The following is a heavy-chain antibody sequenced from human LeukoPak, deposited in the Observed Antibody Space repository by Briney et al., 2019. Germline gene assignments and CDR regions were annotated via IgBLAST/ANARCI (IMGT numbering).Heavy chain of an antibody. J-gene: IGHJ3*02. CDR2: ISGSGGST. D-gene: IGHD6-6*01. V-gene: IGHV3-23*01. Sequence: GGSLRLSCAASGFTFSSYAMSWFRQAPGKGLEWVSAISGSGGSTYYADSVKGRFTISRDNSKSTLYLQMNSLRAEDTAVYYCANYGSSSSDAFDIWGQGTMVIVSS. CDR1: GFTFSSYA. CDR3: ANYGSSSSDAFDI.